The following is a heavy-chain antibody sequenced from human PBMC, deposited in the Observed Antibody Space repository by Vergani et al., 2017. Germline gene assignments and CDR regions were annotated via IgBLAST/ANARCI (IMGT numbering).Heavy chain of an antibody. D-gene: IGHD6-6*01. CDR3: AKGYSSSSEEIDY. CDR2: ISGSGGST. CDR1: GFTFSSYA. J-gene: IGHJ4*02. Sequence: EVQLLESGGGLVQPGGSLRLSCAASGFTFSSYAMSWVRQAPGKGLECVSAISGSGGSTYYADSVKGRFTISRDNSKNTLYLQMNSLRAEDTAVYYCAKGYSSSSEEIDYWGQGTLVTVSS. V-gene: IGHV3-23*01.